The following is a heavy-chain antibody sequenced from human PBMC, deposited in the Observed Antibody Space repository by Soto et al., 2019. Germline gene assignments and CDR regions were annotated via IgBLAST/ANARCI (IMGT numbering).Heavy chain of an antibody. CDR1: GGSISGGVHS. Sequence: QVQLQESGPGLVKPSETLSLTCTVSGGSISGGVHSWSWIRQPQGRGLWWIGHILDSGRTSYNPSLKSRLTISVDTSKNQFSLRLSSVTAADTAVYYCAREIMPLTNDWYFDLWGRGTLVTVSS. CDR3: AREIMPLTNDWYFDL. D-gene: IGHD2-8*01. V-gene: IGHV4-30-4*01. CDR2: ILDSGRT. J-gene: IGHJ2*01.